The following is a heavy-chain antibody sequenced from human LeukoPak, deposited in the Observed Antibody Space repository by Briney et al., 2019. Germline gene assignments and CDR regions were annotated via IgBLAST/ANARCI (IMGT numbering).Heavy chain of an antibody. CDR1: GFTFSSYA. J-gene: IGHJ6*03. Sequence: GGALRLSCAASGFTFSSYAMGWVRQAPGKGLEWVSAISGSGGSTYYADSVKGRFTISRDNSKNTLYLQMNSLRAEDTAVYYCARENAGTIYYYYYMDVWGKGTTVTVSS. CDR3: ARENAGTIYYYYYMDV. V-gene: IGHV3-23*01. CDR2: ISGSGGST. D-gene: IGHD6-13*01.